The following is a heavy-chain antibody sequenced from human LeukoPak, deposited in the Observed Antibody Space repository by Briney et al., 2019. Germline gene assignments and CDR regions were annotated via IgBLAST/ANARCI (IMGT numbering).Heavy chain of an antibody. D-gene: IGHD3-16*01. J-gene: IGHJ6*02. CDR1: GYTFTSYD. V-gene: IGHV1-8*03. Sequence: ASVKVSCRASGYTFTSYDINWVRQATGQGLEWMGWMNPNSGNTGYAQKFQGRVTITRNTSISTAYMELSSLRSEDTAVYYCARDRPPLGGEPYYYGMDVWGQGTTVTVSS. CDR3: ARDRPPLGGEPYYYGMDV. CDR2: MNPNSGNT.